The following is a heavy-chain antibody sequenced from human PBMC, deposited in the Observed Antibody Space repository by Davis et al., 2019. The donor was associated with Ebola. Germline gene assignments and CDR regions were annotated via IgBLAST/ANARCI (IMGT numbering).Heavy chain of an antibody. CDR1: GFSFSSYG. CDR2: TWYDGSNK. V-gene: IGHV3-33*01. D-gene: IGHD1-1*01. J-gene: IGHJ4*02. CDR3: ARDPARPPTLEPAGY. Sequence: PGGSLRLSCAASGFSFSSYGMHWVRQAPDKGLEWVALTWYDGSNKYYADSVKGRFTISRDNSKNTLYLQMNSLRAEDTAVYYCARDPARPPTLEPAGYWGQGTLVTVSS.